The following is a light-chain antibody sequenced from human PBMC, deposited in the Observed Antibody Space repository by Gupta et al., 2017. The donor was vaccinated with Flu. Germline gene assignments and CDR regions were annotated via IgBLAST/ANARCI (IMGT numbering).Light chain of an antibody. CDR3: ASYTSTTTLV. Sequence: QSALTQPASVSGSPGQSITFSCPGTSSDVGGYNYVSWYQQHPGKAPKLIIYEVTNRPSGVSNRFSGSKSGNTASLTISGLQAEDEADYYCASYTSTTTLVFGGGTKLTVL. V-gene: IGLV2-14*01. CDR2: EVT. J-gene: IGLJ3*02. CDR1: SSDVGGYNY.